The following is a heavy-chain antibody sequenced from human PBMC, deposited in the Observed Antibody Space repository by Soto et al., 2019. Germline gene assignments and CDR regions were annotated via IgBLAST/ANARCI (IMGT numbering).Heavy chain of an antibody. Sequence: VGPLRLPCAVSGFTFSSHAMRWVRQAPGKGLEWVSAISGSGGSTYYADSVKGRFTISRDNSKNTLYLQMNSLRAEDTAVYYCAKGHCSSNSCYAEGLNLFDPLGQGNLVTVT. J-gene: IGHJ5*02. V-gene: IGHV3-23*01. CDR1: GFTFSSHA. CDR2: ISGSGGST. CDR3: AKGHCSSNSCYAEGLNLFDP. D-gene: IGHD2-2*01.